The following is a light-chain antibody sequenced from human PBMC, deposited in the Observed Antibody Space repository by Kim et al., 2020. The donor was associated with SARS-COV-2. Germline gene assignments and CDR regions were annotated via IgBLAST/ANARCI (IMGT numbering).Light chain of an antibody. CDR3: QQYHTHST. CDR2: KTS. J-gene: IGKJ1*01. Sequence: PASVVDTVTITCRASQNVNIWLAWYQQKPGQVPKLLIHKTSGLQGGVPSRFSGGGSGTDFTLTISSLQPDDFATYYCQQYHTHSTFGQGTKVDIK. CDR1: QNVNIW. V-gene: IGKV1-5*03.